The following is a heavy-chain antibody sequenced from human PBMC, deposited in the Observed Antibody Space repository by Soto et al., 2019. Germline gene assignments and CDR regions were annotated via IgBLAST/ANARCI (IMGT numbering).Heavy chain of an antibody. D-gene: IGHD1-26*01. J-gene: IGHJ5*02. CDR1: GFTFSSHG. V-gene: IGHV3-48*02. Sequence: EVQLVESGGGLVQPGGSLRLSCAASGFTFSSHGMNWVRQAPGKGLEWVSYISIGSTTMYYADSVKGRFTISRDDARNSLYLQMNSLRDEDTAIYYCAKVGSPSSNNWFDPWGQGTLVTVSS. CDR3: AKVGSPSSNNWFDP. CDR2: ISIGSTTM.